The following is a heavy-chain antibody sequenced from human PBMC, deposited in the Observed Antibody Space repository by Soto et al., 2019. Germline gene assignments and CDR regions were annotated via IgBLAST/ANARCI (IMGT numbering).Heavy chain of an antibody. D-gene: IGHD3-22*01. CDR3: ARVVSSGYYYDY. CDR2: ISYDGSNK. Sequence: GGSLRLSCAASGFTFSSYAMHWVRQAPGKGLEWVAVISYDGSNKYYADSVKGRFTISRDNSKNTLYLQMNSLRAEDTAVYYCARVVSSGYYYDYWGQGTLVTVSS. V-gene: IGHV3-30-3*01. J-gene: IGHJ4*02. CDR1: GFTFSSYA.